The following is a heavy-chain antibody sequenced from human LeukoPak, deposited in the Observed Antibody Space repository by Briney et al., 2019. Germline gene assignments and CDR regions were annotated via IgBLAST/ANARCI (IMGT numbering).Heavy chain of an antibody. CDR3: ATDFSFGSGWYWGFDP. Sequence: VASVQVSCKVSGYTLTELSMHWVRQAPGKGLEWMGGFDPEDGETIYAQKFQGRVTMTEDTSTDTAYMELSSLRSEDTAVYYCATDFSFGSGWYWGFDPWGQGTLVTVSS. CDR2: FDPEDGET. CDR1: GYTLTELS. D-gene: IGHD6-19*01. J-gene: IGHJ5*02. V-gene: IGHV1-24*01.